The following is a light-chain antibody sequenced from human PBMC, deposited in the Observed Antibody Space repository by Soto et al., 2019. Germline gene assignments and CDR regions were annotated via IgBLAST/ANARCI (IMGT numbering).Light chain of an antibody. CDR3: QKYNSALFA. J-gene: IGKJ5*01. V-gene: IGKV1-27*01. CDR1: QGITNY. CDR2: AAS. Sequence: DLQMTQSPSSLSASVGDRVTITCRASQGITNYLAWYQQKPGKVPKLLIYAASTLQSGVPSRFSGSGFGTDFTLTISSLQPEDVATYYCQKYNSALFAFGQGTRLEIK.